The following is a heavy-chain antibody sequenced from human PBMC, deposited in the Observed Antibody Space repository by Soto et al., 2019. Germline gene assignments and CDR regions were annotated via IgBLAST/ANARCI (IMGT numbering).Heavy chain of an antibody. V-gene: IGHV3-74*01. CDR3: VRLKPGTAAFDY. D-gene: IGHD6-13*01. Sequence: GGSLRLSCAASGVTFSDYYMSWVRQAPGKGLVWVSRINDDGSMTNYADSVRGRFTISRDNAKSTLYLQLNSLRAEDTAVYYCVRLKPGTAAFDYWGQGTLVTVSS. CDR1: GVTFSDYY. J-gene: IGHJ4*02. CDR2: INDDGSMT.